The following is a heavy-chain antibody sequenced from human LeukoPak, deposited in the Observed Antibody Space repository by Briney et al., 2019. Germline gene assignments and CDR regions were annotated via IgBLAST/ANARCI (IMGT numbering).Heavy chain of an antibody. D-gene: IGHD5/OR15-5a*01. V-gene: IGHV3-23*01. CDR2: ISGSGGST. Sequence: PGGSLRLSCAASGFTFSSYAMSWVRQAPGKGLEWVSAISGSGGSTYYADSVKGRFTISRDNSKNTLYLQMNSLSAEDTAVYYCAKNPEGCLTPPYYFDYWGQGTLVTVSS. J-gene: IGHJ4*02. CDR3: AKNPEGCLTPPYYFDY. CDR1: GFTFSSYA.